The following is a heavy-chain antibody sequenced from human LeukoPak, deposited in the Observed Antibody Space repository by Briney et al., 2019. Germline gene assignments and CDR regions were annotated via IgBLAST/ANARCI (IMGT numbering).Heavy chain of an antibody. CDR1: GGTFSSYA. Sequence: ASVKVSCKASGGTFSSYAISWVRQAPGQGLEWMGGIIPIFGTANYAQKFQGRVTITADKSTSTAYMELSSLRSEDTAMYYCAREPYGSGTRIDDYWGQGTLVTVSS. CDR3: AREPYGSGTRIDDY. D-gene: IGHD3-10*01. V-gene: IGHV1-69*06. CDR2: IIPIFGTA. J-gene: IGHJ4*02.